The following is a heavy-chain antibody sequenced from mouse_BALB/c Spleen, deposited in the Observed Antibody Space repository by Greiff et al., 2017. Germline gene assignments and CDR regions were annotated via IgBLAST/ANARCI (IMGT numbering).Heavy chain of an antibody. CDR3: TRDKITGPYYFDY. D-gene: IGHD2-4*01. CDR1: GFTFSSYT. Sequence: EVKVVESGGGLVKPGGSLKLSCAASGFTFSSYTMSWVRQTPEKRLEWVATISSGGSYTYYPDSVKGRFTISRDNAKNTLYLQMSSLKSEDTAMYYCTRDKITGPYYFDYWGQGTTLTVSS. CDR2: ISSGGSYT. V-gene: IGHV5-6-4*01. J-gene: IGHJ2*01.